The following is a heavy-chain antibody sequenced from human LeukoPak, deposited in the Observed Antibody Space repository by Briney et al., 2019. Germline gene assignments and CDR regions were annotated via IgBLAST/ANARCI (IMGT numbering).Heavy chain of an antibody. CDR3: ARARVVPGALFFDS. CDR1: GGSIGNFH. Sequence: SETLSLTCTVSGGSIGNFHGGWIRQAPGKGLEWIAYISHIGKTYHNATLQSGVGMSLDASQVQFSVRLTSVTAVDPAIYYCARARVVPGALFFDSWGQGILVTASA. J-gene: IGHJ4*02. D-gene: IGHD2-2*01. CDR2: ISHIGKT. V-gene: IGHV4-59*01.